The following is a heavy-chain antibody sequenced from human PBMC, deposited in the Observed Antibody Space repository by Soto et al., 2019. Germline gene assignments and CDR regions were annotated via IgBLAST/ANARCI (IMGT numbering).Heavy chain of an antibody. V-gene: IGHV4-59*01. Sequence: SETLSLTCTVSGGSISSNYWTWIRQPPGKGLEWIGYVYNSGSTNYNPSLKSRVAISEDTSKSQFSLKVNSMTAADTAVYYCARYRREAVAGYTLDNWGQGILVTVS. CDR3: ARYRREAVAGYTLDN. D-gene: IGHD6-13*01. CDR1: GGSISSNY. CDR2: VYNSGST. J-gene: IGHJ4*02.